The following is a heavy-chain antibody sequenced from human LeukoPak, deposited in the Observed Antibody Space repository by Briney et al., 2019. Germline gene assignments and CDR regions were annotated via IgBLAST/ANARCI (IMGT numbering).Heavy chain of an antibody. D-gene: IGHD5-12*01. CDR3: ARALEGYSGHDYGLDY. CDR1: GYTLSTYY. CDR2: INPSAGGT. Sequence: KASGYTLSTYYMHWVRQAPGQGLDWMGIINPSAGGTSYAQKFQGRVTMTRDASTSTVYMELSSLRSEDTAVYYCARALEGYSGHDYGLDYWGQGTLVTVSS. J-gene: IGHJ4*02. V-gene: IGHV1-46*01.